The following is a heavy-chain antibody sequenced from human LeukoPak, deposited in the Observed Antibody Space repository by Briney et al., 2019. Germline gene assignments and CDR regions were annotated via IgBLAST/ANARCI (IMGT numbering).Heavy chain of an antibody. Sequence: PSETLSLTCAVSGASISSGYWWSWVRQPPGKGLEWIGEIYHSGGTSYNPSLKSRVTISVDKSKNQLSLDLNSVTAADTAVYYCARNGAYCIDYWGQGTLVTVSS. CDR1: GASISSGYW. CDR3: ARNGAYCIDY. J-gene: IGHJ4*02. V-gene: IGHV4-4*02. D-gene: IGHD2-8*01. CDR2: IYHSGGT.